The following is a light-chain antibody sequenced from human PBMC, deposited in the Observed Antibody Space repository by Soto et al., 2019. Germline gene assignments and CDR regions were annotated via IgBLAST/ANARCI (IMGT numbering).Light chain of an antibody. V-gene: IGKV1-12*01. CDR2: AAS. J-gene: IGKJ4*01. CDR1: QGISSW. CDR3: QQSNAFPLT. Sequence: DIQMTQSPSSVSASVGDRVTITCRASQGISSWVAWYQQKAGSPPKLLIYAASALASGVPLRFSGSGSGTDFTLTISSLRPEDFATYYCQQSNAFPLTFGGGTKVEMK.